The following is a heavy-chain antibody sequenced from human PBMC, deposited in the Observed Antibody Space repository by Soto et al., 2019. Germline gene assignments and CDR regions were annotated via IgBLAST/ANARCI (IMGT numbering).Heavy chain of an antibody. D-gene: IGHD7-27*01. Sequence: ETLSLTCAVYGGSFSGYYWSWIRQPPGKGLEWIGEINHSGSTNYNPSLKSRVTISVDTSKNQFSLKLSSVTAADTAVYYCARGLGMGYYFDYWGQGTLVTVSS. V-gene: IGHV4-34*01. CDR1: GGSFSGYY. CDR2: INHSGST. CDR3: ARGLGMGYYFDY. J-gene: IGHJ4*02.